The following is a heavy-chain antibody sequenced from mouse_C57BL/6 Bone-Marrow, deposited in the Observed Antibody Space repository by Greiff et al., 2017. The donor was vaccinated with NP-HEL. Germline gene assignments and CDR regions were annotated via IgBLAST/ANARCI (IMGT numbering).Heavy chain of an antibody. D-gene: IGHD2-5*01. CDR2: IYPRSGNT. Sequence: QVQLQQSGAELARPGASVKLSCKASGYTFTSYGISWVKQRTGQGLEWIGEIYPRSGNTYYNAKFKGKATLTADQSSSTAYMELRSLTSKDSAVYFCARDYSNSYYFDYWGQGTTLTVSS. J-gene: IGHJ2*01. CDR1: GYTFTSYG. V-gene: IGHV1-81*01. CDR3: ARDYSNSYYFDY.